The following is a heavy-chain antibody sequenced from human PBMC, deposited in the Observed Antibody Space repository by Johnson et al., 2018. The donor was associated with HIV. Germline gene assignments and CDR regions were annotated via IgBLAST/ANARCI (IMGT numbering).Heavy chain of an antibody. D-gene: IGHD3-10*01. CDR1: GFTFSSYA. V-gene: IGHV3-30*04. CDR3: ARDNSKNELFLQLTARRAEDTAVYYCARDETYNFNAFDI. Sequence: QVHLVESGGGVVQPGRSLRLSCAASGFTFSSYAMHWVRQAPGKGLEWVAVISYDGSNKYYADSVKGRFTISRDNSKNTLYLQMNSLRSEDTDVTHCARDNSKNELFLQLTARRAEDTAVYYCARDETYNFNAFDIWGQGTMVTVSS. CDR2: ISYDGSNK. J-gene: IGHJ3*02.